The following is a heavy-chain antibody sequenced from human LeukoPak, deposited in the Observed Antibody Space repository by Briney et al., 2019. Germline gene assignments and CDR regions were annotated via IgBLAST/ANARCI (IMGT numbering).Heavy chain of an antibody. CDR3: TRLAWYDFDY. V-gene: IGHV5-51*01. Sequence: GESLKISCKGSGSSFTSYWIGWVRQMPGKGLEWMGIIYPGDSDTKYSPSFQGQVTISADKSISTAYLQWSSLKASDTAIYYCTRLAWYDFDYWGQGTLVTVSS. CDR2: IYPGDSDT. J-gene: IGHJ4*02. CDR1: GSSFTSYW. D-gene: IGHD6-13*01.